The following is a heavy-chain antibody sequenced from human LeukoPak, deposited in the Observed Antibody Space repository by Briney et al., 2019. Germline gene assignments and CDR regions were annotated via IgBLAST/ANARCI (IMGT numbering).Heavy chain of an antibody. CDR2: VNPNSGGT. J-gene: IGHJ4*02. V-gene: IGHV1-2*02. D-gene: IGHD4-23*01. Sequence: PRASVKLSCKASGFTFTGYYIHWVRQAPGQGLEWMGWVNPNSGGTNYAQMLQGRVTMTRDTSINTAYMELSGLRSDDTAVYYCARDSYGGNWSLGYWGQGTLVTVSS. CDR1: GFTFTGYY. CDR3: ARDSYGGNWSLGY.